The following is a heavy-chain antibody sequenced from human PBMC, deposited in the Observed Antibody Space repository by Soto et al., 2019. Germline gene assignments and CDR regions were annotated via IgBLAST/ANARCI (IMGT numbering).Heavy chain of an antibody. V-gene: IGHV3-23*01. D-gene: IGHD3-22*01. CDR1: GFTFSSYA. J-gene: IGHJ6*03. Sequence: EVQLLESGGGLVQPGGSLRLSCAASGFTFSSYAMSWVRQAPGKGLEWVSAISGSGGSTYYADSVKGRFTISRDNSKNTLYLQMNSLRAEDTAVYYCAKVCSVTTPYYYYMDVWGKGTTVTVSS. CDR3: AKVCSVTTPYYYYMDV. CDR2: ISGSGGST.